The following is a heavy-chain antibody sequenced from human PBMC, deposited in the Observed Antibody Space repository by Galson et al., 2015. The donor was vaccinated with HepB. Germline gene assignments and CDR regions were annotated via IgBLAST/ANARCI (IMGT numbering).Heavy chain of an antibody. Sequence: SETLSLTCTVSGGFISSYYWTWIRQPPGKGLEWIGYIYSSGSTKYNPSLQSRLAMSLDTSQNHFSLQLSSVTAADTAVYFCARVSHNNYYFHGMDVWGQGTTVAVSS. D-gene: IGHD5-24*01. J-gene: IGHJ6*02. CDR1: GGFISSYY. V-gene: IGHV4-4*08. CDR2: IYSSGST. CDR3: ARVSHNNYYFHGMDV.